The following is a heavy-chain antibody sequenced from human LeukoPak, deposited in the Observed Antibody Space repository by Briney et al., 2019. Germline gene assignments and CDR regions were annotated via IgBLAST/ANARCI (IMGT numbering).Heavy chain of an antibody. CDR1: GYSFTNYW. Sequence: GESLKISCKGSGYSFTNYWIGWVRQMPGKGLEWMGIIYPGDSDSRNSPSFQAQVSISADKSINTAYLQWSSLKASDTAMYYCARLSVIAADGTHYFDYWGQGTLVTVSP. D-gene: IGHD6-13*01. V-gene: IGHV5-51*01. CDR2: IYPGDSDS. CDR3: ARLSVIAADGTHYFDY. J-gene: IGHJ4*02.